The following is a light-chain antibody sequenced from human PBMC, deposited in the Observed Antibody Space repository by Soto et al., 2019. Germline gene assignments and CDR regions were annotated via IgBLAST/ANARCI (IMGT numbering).Light chain of an antibody. Sequence: QSALTQPASVSGSPGQSITISCTRTSSDVGGYDYVSWYQHHPGKAPKLMMYDVTNRPSRVSNRLSGSKSGNTASLTISGLQAEDEADYYCSSYTTSRTLHVVFGGGTKLTVL. V-gene: IGLV2-14*03. J-gene: IGLJ2*01. CDR1: SSDVGGYDY. CDR3: SSYTTSRTLHVV. CDR2: DVT.